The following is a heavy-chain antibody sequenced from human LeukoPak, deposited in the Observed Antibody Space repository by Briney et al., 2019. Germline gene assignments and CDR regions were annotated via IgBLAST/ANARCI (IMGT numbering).Heavy chain of an antibody. J-gene: IGHJ4*02. CDR2: IKSKTDGGTT. D-gene: IGHD5-18*01. CDR1: GFTFTNAW. CDR3: TTDTAMVL. V-gene: IGHV3-15*01. Sequence: AGGSLRLSCAASGFTFTNAWMSWVRQAPGKGLEWVGRIKSKTDGGTTDYAAPVKGRFTISREESKNTLFLQMNSLKAEDTAVYYCTTDTAMVLWGQGTLVTVSS.